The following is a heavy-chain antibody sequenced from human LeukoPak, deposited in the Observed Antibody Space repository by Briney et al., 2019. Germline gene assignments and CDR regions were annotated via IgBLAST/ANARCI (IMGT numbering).Heavy chain of an antibody. J-gene: IGHJ4*02. CDR2: ISGSGGST. CDR1: GFTFSSYA. V-gene: IGHV3-23*01. Sequence: GGSLRLSCAASGFTFSSYAMSWVRQAPGKGLEWVSAISGSGGSTYYADSVKGRFTISRDNSKNTLCLQMNSLRAEDTAVYHCAISRDSSGYYYSWGQGTLVTVSS. D-gene: IGHD3-22*01. CDR3: AISRDSSGYYYS.